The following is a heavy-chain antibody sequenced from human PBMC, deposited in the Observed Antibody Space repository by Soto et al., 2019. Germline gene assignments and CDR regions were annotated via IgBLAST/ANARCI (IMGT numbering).Heavy chain of an antibody. CDR3: ARGQRFTDWFDP. CDR1: GGTISGYY. CDR2: IYSSGST. Sequence: SETLSLTCTVTGGTISGYYWTWIRQSAGGGLEWIGRIYSSGSTNYNPSLKSRVTISLDTSMNHFSLRLSSVTAADTAVYYCARGQRFTDWFDPWGQGTLVTVSS. D-gene: IGHD3-3*01. J-gene: IGHJ5*02. V-gene: IGHV4-4*07.